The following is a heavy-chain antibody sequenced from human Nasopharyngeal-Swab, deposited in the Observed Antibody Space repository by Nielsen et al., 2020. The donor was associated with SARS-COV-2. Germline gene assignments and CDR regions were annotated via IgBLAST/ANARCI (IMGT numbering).Heavy chain of an antibody. Sequence: GESLKISCSASGFTFSRDWMHWVRQPPGKGLVGVSRISPDGRGTSFADSVKGRFTISRDNAKNTLYLQMNNLRVEDTAVYFCARGTSDWRGIDYWGQGTLVTVSS. CDR2: ISPDGRGT. CDR1: GFTFSRDW. J-gene: IGHJ4*02. V-gene: IGHV3-74*01. D-gene: IGHD6-19*01. CDR3: ARGTSDWRGIDY.